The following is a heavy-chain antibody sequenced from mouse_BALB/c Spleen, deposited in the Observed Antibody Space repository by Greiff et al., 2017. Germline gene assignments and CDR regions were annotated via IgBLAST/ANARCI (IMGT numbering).Heavy chain of an antibody. V-gene: IGHV1-15*01. CDR3: TRYTTVSGPGFAD. D-gene: IGHD1-1*01. CDR1: GYTFTDYE. J-gene: IGHJ3*01. Sequence: QVQLQQSGAELVRPGASVTLSCKASGYTFTDYEMHWVKQTPVHGLEWIGAIDPETGGTAYNQKFKGKATLTADKSSSTAYMELRSLTSEDSAVYYCTRYTTVSGPGFADWGQGTLVTVSA. CDR2: IDPETGGT.